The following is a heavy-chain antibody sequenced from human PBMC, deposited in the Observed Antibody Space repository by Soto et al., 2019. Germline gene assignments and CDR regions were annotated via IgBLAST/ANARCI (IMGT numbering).Heavy chain of an antibody. CDR2: IDPRSGGT. D-gene: IGHD3-10*01. CDR3: ATSDYGIFPY. J-gene: IGHJ4*02. V-gene: IGHV1-2*02. CDR1: GYPFTTYY. Sequence: HVQLVQSGTEVKKPGASVRVSCMVSGYPFTTYYIHWVRQAPGQGLEWMGWIDPRSGGTVYEQKFQGRVTMTRDTSISTAYMDLSGLTSDDTALYYCATSDYGIFPYWGQGSLVTVSS.